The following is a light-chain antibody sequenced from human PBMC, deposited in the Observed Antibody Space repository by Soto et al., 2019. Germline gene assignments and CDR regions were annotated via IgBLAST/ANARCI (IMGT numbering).Light chain of an antibody. J-gene: IGLJ2*01. V-gene: IGLV2-14*03. CDR2: EVS. Sequence: QSDLTQPASVSGSPGQSITISCTGTSSDVGAYNYVSWYQQHPGKAPKLIIYEVSDRPSGASNRFSGSKSGNTASLTISGLQAEDEADYYCSSFAGSRVLVLGGGTKLTVL. CDR1: SSDVGAYNY. CDR3: SSFAGSRVLV.